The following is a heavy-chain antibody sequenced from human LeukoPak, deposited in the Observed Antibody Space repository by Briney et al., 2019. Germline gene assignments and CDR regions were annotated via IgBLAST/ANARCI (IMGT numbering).Heavy chain of an antibody. Sequence: ASVKVSCKASGYTFTSYYVHWVRQAPGQGLEWMGIINPSGGSTSYAQKFQGRVTMTRDTSTSTVYMELSSLRSEDTAVYYCARARKDGGNSYYGMDVWGQGTTVTVSS. CDR2: INPSGGST. D-gene: IGHD4-23*01. CDR1: GYTFTSYY. CDR3: ARARKDGGNSYYGMDV. V-gene: IGHV1-46*01. J-gene: IGHJ6*02.